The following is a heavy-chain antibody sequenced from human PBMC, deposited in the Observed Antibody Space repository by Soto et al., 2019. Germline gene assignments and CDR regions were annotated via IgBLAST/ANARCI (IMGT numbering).Heavy chain of an antibody. CDR2: IYYSGST. V-gene: IGHV4-30-4*01. CDR3: ARERSGSYAFDY. D-gene: IGHD1-26*01. CDR1: GGSISSGDYY. J-gene: IGHJ4*02. Sequence: SETLSLTCTVSGGSISSGDYYWSWIRQPPGKGLEWIGDIYYSGSTYYNPSPKSRVTISVDTSKNQFSLKLSSVTAADTAVYFCARERSGSYAFDYWGQGTLVTVSS.